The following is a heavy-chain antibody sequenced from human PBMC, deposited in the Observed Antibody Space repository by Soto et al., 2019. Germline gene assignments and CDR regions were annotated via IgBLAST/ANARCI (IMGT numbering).Heavy chain of an antibody. D-gene: IGHD1-20*01. CDR3: ARDNRYNWNDEGWFDP. Sequence: QVQLVQSGAEVKKPGASVKVSCKASGYSFSDYDINWVRQATGQGPEWMGWMNPNSGNTGYAQKFQGRVTMTRNTAINTAYMELSSLGSEDTAVYYCARDNRYNWNDEGWFDPCGQGTLGTVSS. V-gene: IGHV1-8*01. CDR2: MNPNSGNT. J-gene: IGHJ5*02. CDR1: GYSFSDYD.